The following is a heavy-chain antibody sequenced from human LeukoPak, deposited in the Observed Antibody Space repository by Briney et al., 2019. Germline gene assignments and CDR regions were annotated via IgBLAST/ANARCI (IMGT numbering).Heavy chain of an antibody. V-gene: IGHV3-73*01. CDR3: TRGIAVADPRDY. D-gene: IGHD6-19*01. Sequence: GGALRLSCAASGFTFSGSAMHWVRQASGKGLEWVGRIRSKANSYATAYAASVRGRFTISRDDSKNTAYLQMNSLKTEDTAVYYCTRGIAVADPRDYWGQGTLVTVSS. CDR2: IRSKANSYAT. J-gene: IGHJ4*02. CDR1: GFTFSGSA.